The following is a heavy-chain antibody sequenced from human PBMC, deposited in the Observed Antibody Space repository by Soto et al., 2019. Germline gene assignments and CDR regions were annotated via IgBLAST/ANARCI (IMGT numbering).Heavy chain of an antibody. Sequence: PSETLSLTCTVSGGSISSYYWSWIRQPPGKGLEWIGYIYYSGSTNYNPSLKSRVTISVDTSKNQFSLKLSSVTAADTAVYYCARARGGYCSGGSCYVDVWGQGTTVTVSS. CDR1: GGSISSYY. CDR2: IYYSGST. CDR3: ARARGGYCSGGSCYVDV. J-gene: IGHJ6*02. D-gene: IGHD2-15*01. V-gene: IGHV4-59*01.